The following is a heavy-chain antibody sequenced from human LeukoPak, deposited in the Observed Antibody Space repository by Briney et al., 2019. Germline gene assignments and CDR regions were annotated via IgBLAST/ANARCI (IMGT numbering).Heavy chain of an antibody. CDR2: TYYRSKWSY. V-gene: IGHV6-1*01. CDR1: GDSVSSNSAA. J-gene: IGHJ4*02. D-gene: IGHD1-26*01. Sequence: SQTLSLTCAIYGDSVSSNSAAWNWIRQSPSRGLEWLGRTYYRSKWSYNYAISVKSRISIKADTSKNQFSLQLNSVTPEDTAVYYFARIVGGAPDCCGQGTLVTVSS. CDR3: ARIVGGAPDC.